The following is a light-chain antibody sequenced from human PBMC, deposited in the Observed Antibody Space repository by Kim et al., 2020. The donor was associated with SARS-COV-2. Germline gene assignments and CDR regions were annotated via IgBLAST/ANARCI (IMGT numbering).Light chain of an antibody. CDR2: YDS. CDR3: QVWDSSSDWV. J-gene: IGLJ3*02. V-gene: IGLV3-21*04. Sequence: SYELTQPPSVSVAPGKTARITCGGNNIGSKSVHWYQQKPGQAPVLVIYYDSDRPSGIPERFSGSNSGNTATLTISRVEAGDEADYYCQVWDSSSDWVCGG. CDR1: NIGSKS.